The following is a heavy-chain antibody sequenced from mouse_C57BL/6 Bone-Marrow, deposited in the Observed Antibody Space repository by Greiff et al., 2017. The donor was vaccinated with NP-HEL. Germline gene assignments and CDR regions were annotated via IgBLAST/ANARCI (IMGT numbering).Heavy chain of an antibody. CDR3: VRHKMDY. V-gene: IGHV10-1*01. J-gene: IGHJ4*01. Sequence: GGGLVQPKGSLKLSCAASGFSFNTYAMNWVRQAPGKGLEWVARIRSKSNNYATYYADSVKDRFTISRDDSESMLYLQMNNLKTEDTAMYYCVRHKMDYWGQGTSVTVSS. CDR2: IRSKSNNYAT. CDR1: GFSFNTYA.